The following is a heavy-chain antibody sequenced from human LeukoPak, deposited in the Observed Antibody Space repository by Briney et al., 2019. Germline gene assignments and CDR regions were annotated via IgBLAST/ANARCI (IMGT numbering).Heavy chain of an antibody. J-gene: IGHJ3*01. CDR3: ARLPNDALDV. CDR1: GGSISGYY. CDR2: ISASGTT. Sequence: PSETLSLTCTVSGGSISGYYWSWIRQPPGEGLEWIGYISASGTTNYNPSLKSRVTMSVDTSKNQFSLKVRSVTAVDTAVYYCARLPNDALDVWGQGTMVTVSS. V-gene: IGHV4-4*09.